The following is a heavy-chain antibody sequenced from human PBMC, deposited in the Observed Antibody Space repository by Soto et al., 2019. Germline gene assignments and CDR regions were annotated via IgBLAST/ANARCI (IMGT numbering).Heavy chain of an antibody. J-gene: IGHJ5*02. Sequence: SETLSLTCSVSGASMTSSIYYWAWIRQAPGKGLEWIGSLNYGGTTYHSPSLEGRVTMSVDTSKKEFSLNVISVTAADTAIYYCARQSYFDGAGYYLGWFDPWGQGTLVTVSS. D-gene: IGHD3-22*01. V-gene: IGHV4-39*01. CDR1: GASMTSSIYY. CDR3: ARQSYFDGAGYYLGWFDP. CDR2: LNYGGTT.